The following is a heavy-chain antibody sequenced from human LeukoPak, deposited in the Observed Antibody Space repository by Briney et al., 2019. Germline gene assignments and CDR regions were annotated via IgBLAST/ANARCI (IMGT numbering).Heavy chain of an antibody. Sequence: SETLSLTCTVSGGSISSYYWSWIRQPAGKGLEWIGRIYTSGSTNYNPSLKSRVTISVDTSKNQFSLKLSSVTAADTAVYYCAREVTRTYSSSSGDWFDPWGQGTLVTVSS. J-gene: IGHJ5*02. CDR2: IYTSGST. CDR3: AREVTRTYSSSSGDWFDP. D-gene: IGHD6-6*01. CDR1: GGSISSYY. V-gene: IGHV4-4*07.